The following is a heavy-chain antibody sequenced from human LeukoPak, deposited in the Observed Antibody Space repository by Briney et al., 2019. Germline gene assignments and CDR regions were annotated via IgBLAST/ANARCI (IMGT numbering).Heavy chain of an antibody. CDR3: ARDGNSNTDYYYYMDV. D-gene: IGHD4-11*01. CDR2: INPNSGGT. Sequence: GASVKVSCKASGYTFTGYYMHWVRQAPGQGLEWMGWINPNSGGTNYAQKFQGRVTMTRDTSISTAYMELSRLRSDDTAVYYCARDGNSNTDYYYYMDVWGKGTTVTVSS. CDR1: GYTFTGYY. V-gene: IGHV1-2*02. J-gene: IGHJ6*03.